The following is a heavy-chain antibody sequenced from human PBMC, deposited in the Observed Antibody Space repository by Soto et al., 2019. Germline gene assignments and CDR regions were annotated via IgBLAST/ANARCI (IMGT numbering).Heavy chain of an antibody. CDR1: GFTFSSYW. J-gene: IGHJ4*02. V-gene: IGHV3-7*01. CDR3: ARVAAPPPYYFDY. D-gene: IGHD6-6*01. Sequence: GGSLRLSCAASGFTFSSYWMSWVRQAPGKGLEWVANIKQDGSEKYYVDSVKGRFTISRDNAKNSLYLQMNSLRAEDTAVYYCARVAAPPPYYFDYWGQGTLVTVSS. CDR2: IKQDGSEK.